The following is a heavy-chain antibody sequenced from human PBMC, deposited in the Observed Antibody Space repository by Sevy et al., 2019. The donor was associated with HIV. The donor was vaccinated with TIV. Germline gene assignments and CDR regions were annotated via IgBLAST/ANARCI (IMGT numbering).Heavy chain of an antibody. CDR1: GGSVSGYF. Sequence: GSLRLSCTVSGGSVSGYFWSWIRQPPGRGLEWIGNIHHSGTTKYNPSLKSRLTISVDTSKNQFSLILTSATAADTAVYYCTRVDSSGHSDYWGQGTPVTVSS. D-gene: IGHD3-22*01. J-gene: IGHJ4*02. CDR3: TRVDSSGHSDY. CDR2: IHHSGTT. V-gene: IGHV4-59*02.